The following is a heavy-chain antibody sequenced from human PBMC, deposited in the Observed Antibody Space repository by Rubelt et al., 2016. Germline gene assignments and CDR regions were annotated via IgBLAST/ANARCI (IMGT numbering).Heavy chain of an antibody. CDR3: ARDADYGLEYFDY. Sequence: QVQLQESGPGLVKPSETLSLTCTVSGGSISSYYWSWIRQPPGKGLEWIGYIYYSGSTNYNPSLKRRVTISVDTSKNQFFLKLSSVTAADTAVYYCARDADYGLEYFDYWGQGTLVTVSS. CDR1: GGSISSYY. V-gene: IGHV4-59*01. CDR2: IYYSGST. J-gene: IGHJ4*02. D-gene: IGHD4-17*01.